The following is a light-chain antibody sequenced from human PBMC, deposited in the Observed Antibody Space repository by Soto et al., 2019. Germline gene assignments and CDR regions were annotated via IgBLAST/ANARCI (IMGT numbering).Light chain of an antibody. Sequence: EIVLTQSPATVSVSAGERVTLSCRATQSVSSNLAWYQQKPGQAPRLLIYGASTRATDIPARFSGSGSGTEFTLTISSLQSEDFALYYCQQYNDWPLTFG. CDR1: QSVSSN. V-gene: IGKV3D-15*01. J-gene: IGKJ4*01. CDR3: QQYNDWPLT. CDR2: GAS.